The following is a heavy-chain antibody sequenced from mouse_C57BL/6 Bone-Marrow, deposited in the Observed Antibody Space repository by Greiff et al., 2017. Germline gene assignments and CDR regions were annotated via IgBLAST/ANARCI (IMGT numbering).Heavy chain of an antibody. J-gene: IGHJ4*01. Sequence: QVQLQQSGPGLVQPSQSLSITCTVSGFSLTSYGVHPVRQSPGKGLEWLGVIWSGGSTDSSAAFISRLSISKDNSKSQVFFKMNSLQADDTAIYYCARRGRWSAMDYWGQGTSVTGSS. CDR3: ARRGRWSAMDY. CDR1: GFSLTSYG. V-gene: IGHV2-2*01. D-gene: IGHD2-3*01. CDR2: IWSGGST.